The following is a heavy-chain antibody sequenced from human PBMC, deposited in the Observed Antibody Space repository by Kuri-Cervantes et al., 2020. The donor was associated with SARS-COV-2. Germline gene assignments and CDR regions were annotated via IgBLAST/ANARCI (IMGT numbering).Heavy chain of an antibody. CDR2: IYYSGST. J-gene: IGHJ5*02. V-gene: IGHV4-39*07. CDR1: GCSISSSSYY. CDR3: ARAQIMITFGGVIVKRGWFDP. D-gene: IGHD3-16*02. Sequence: SETLSLTCTVSGCSISSSSYYWGWIRQPPGKGLEWIGSIYYSGSTYYNPPLKSRVTVSVDTSKNQFSLKLSSVTAADTAVYYCARAQIMITFGGVIVKRGWFDPWGQGTLVTVSS.